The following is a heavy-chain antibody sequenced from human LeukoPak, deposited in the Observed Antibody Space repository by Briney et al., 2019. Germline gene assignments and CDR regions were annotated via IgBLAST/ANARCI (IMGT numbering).Heavy chain of an antibody. V-gene: IGHV3-7*03. Sequence: PGGSLRLSCAASGFTFSSYWMSWVRQAPGKGLEWVANIKQDGSEKYYVDSVKGRFTISRDNAKNSLYLQMNSLRAEDTAVYYCAKGLDILTGYDAFDIWGQGTMVTVSS. J-gene: IGHJ3*02. D-gene: IGHD3-9*01. CDR1: GFTFSSYW. CDR2: IKQDGSEK. CDR3: AKGLDILTGYDAFDI.